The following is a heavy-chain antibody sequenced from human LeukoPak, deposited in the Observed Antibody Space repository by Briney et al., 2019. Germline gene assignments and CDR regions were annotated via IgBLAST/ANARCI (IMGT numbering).Heavy chain of an antibody. CDR1: GGSISSYY. D-gene: IGHD4-23*01. CDR3: ARGGKATVVTM. J-gene: IGHJ4*02. V-gene: IGHV4-4*07. CDR2: IYTSGST. Sequence: SETLSLTCTVSGGSISSYYWSWIRQPAGKGLEWIGRIYTSGSTNYNPSLKSRVSMSVDTSKNQFSLKLTSVTAADTAVYYCARGGKATVVTMWGQGILVTVSS.